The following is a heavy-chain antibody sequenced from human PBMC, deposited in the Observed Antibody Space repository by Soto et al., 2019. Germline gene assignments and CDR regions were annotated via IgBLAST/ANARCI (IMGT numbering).Heavy chain of an antibody. CDR2: ISYDGSNK. J-gene: IGHJ6*02. Sequence: QVQLVESGGGVVQPGRSLRLSCAASGFTFSSYGMHWVRQAPGKGLEWVAVISYDGSNKYYADSVKGRFTISRDNSKNTLYLQMNSLRAEDTAVYYCAKDLRGVWGVVISNDYYYDGMDVWGQGTTVTVSS. D-gene: IGHD3-3*01. CDR3: AKDLRGVWGVVISNDYYYDGMDV. CDR1: GFTFSSYG. V-gene: IGHV3-30*18.